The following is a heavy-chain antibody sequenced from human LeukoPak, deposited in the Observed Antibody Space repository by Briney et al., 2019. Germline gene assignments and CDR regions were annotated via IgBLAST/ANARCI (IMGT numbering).Heavy chain of an antibody. D-gene: IGHD6-13*01. Sequence: SETLSLTCTVSGGSISSYYWSWIRQPAGKGLEWIGRIYTSGSTNYNPSLKSRVTMSVDTSKNQLSLKLSSVTAADTAVYYCARSKAHLSTSWYGNWFDPWGQGTLVTVSS. CDR2: IYTSGST. CDR3: ARSKAHLSTSWYGNWFDP. V-gene: IGHV4-4*07. CDR1: GGSISSYY. J-gene: IGHJ5*02.